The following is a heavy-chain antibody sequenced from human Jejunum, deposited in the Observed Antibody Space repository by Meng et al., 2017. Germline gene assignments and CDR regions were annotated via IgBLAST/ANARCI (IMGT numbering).Heavy chain of an antibody. Sequence: QVQMEESGPGLVKLSGTLFLICAVSGGFIKTNDWWGWIRQPPGKGLEWIGEIYHTGSTNYNPSLKSRVTITVDKSKNQLSLKLTSVTAADTAVYYCARGGYYSFDYWGQGTLVTVSS. J-gene: IGHJ4*02. CDR3: ARGGYYSFDY. V-gene: IGHV4-4*02. D-gene: IGHD5-18*01. CDR1: GGFIKTNDW. CDR2: IYHTGST.